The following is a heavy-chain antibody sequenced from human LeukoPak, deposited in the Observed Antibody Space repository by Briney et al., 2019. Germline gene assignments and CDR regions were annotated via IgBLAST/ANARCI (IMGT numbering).Heavy chain of an antibody. CDR2: IYYSGST. J-gene: IGHJ5*02. V-gene: IGHV4-59*01. D-gene: IGHD6-13*01. CDR1: GGSISSYY. Sequence: PSETLSLTCTVSGGSISSYYWSWIRQPPGKGLEWIGYIYYSGSTNYNPSLKSRVTISVDTSKNQFSLKLSSVTAADTAVCYCARVHTGYSSSWYDPWFDPWGQGTLVTVSS. CDR3: ARVHTGYSSSWYDPWFDP.